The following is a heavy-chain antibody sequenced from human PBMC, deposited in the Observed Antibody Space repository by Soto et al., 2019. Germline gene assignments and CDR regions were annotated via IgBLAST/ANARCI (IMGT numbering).Heavy chain of an antibody. Sequence: EVQLVESGGGLVQPGGSLRLSCAASGFTLSSYKMNWVRQAPGKGLEWVSYISGSSDTIYYADSVKGRFTISRDNAKNSLYLQMDSLRDEDTALYYCASDHGGSTWFVGIYYYFGVDVWGQGTTVTVSS. CDR1: GFTLSSYK. J-gene: IGHJ6*02. D-gene: IGHD6-13*01. V-gene: IGHV3-48*02. CDR3: ASDHGGSTWFVGIYYYFGVDV. CDR2: ISGSSDTI.